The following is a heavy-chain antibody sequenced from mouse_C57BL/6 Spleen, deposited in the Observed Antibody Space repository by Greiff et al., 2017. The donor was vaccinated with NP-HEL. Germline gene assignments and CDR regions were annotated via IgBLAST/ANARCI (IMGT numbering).Heavy chain of an antibody. V-gene: IGHV1-7*01. Sequence: QVQLKESGAELAKPGASVKLSCKASGYTFTSYWMHWVKQRPGQGLEWIGYINPSSGYTKYNQKFKDKATLTADKSSSTAYMQLSSLTYEDSAVYYCASYTSYWYFDVWGTGTTVTVSS. J-gene: IGHJ1*03. CDR3: ASYTSYWYFDV. CDR1: GYTFTSYW. D-gene: IGHD5-1-1*01. CDR2: INPSSGYT.